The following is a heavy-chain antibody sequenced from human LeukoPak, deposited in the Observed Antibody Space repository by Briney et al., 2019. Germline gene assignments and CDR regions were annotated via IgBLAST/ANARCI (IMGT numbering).Heavy chain of an antibody. V-gene: IGHV4-59*01. CDR2: IYYSGST. D-gene: IGHD6-13*01. Sequence: SETLSLTCTVSGGSISSYYWSWIRQPPGKGLEWIGYIYYSGSTNYNPSLKSRVTISVDTSKNQFSLKLCSVTAADTAVYYCARETSRTFDYWGQGTLVTVSS. J-gene: IGHJ4*02. CDR1: GGSISSYY. CDR3: ARETSRTFDY.